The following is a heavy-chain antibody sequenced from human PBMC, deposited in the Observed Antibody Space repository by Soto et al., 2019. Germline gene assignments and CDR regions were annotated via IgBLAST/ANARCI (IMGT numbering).Heavy chain of an antibody. D-gene: IGHD1-7*01. V-gene: IGHV4-59*08. J-gene: IGHJ4*02. Sequence: QVQLQESGPGLVKPSETLSLTCSVSGASITSNYWAWIRQPPGKGLEWIGYIYHTGSTNYNSSLKSRVSISVDTSKNQFSLKLSSVSAADTAFYYCASRLLGTTYFDLWGQGTQVAVSS. CDR3: ASRLLGTTYFDL. CDR2: IYHTGST. CDR1: GASITSNY.